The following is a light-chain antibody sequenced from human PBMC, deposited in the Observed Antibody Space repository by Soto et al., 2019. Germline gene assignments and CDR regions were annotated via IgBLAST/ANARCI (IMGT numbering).Light chain of an antibody. J-gene: IGKJ1*01. CDR1: QSINTW. Sequence: IQMTQSPSTLSASVGDRVTITCRASQSINTWLAWYQQKPGKAPKLLISKASTLESGGPSRFSGSGSVTEFTLTISSLQPDDFATYYCQQYTDYWMFGQGTKVEIK. CDR3: QQYTDYWM. V-gene: IGKV1-5*03. CDR2: KAS.